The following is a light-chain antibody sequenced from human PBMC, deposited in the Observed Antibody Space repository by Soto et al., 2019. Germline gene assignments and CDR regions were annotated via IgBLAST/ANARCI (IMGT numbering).Light chain of an antibody. V-gene: IGLV2-23*02. CDR1: SSVVGSYNL. Sequence: QSVLTQPASVSGSPGQSITISCTGSSSVVGSYNLVSWYQQHPGKAPKLMIYEVSKRPSGVSNRFSGSKSGNTASLTISGLQAEDEADYYCCSYAGSSTWVFGTGTKATVL. J-gene: IGLJ1*01. CDR3: CSYAGSSTWV. CDR2: EVS.